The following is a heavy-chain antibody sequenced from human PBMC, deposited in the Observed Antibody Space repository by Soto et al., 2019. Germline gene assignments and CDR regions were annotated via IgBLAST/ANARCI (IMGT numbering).Heavy chain of an antibody. CDR1: GYTFTSYG. J-gene: IGHJ6*03. D-gene: IGHD4-17*01. CDR2: ISAYNGNT. Sequence: ASVKVSCTASGYTFTSYGISWVRQAPGQGLEWMGWISAYNGNTNYAQKLQGRVTMTTDTSTSTAYMELRSLRSDDTAVYYCAVTTEYYYYYYMDVWGKGTTVTVSS. V-gene: IGHV1-18*01. CDR3: AVTTEYYYYYYMDV.